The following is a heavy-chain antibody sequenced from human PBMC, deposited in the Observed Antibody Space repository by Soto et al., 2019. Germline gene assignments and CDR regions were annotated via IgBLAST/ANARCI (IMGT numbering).Heavy chain of an antibody. V-gene: IGHV3-48*02. Sequence: EVQLVESGGGLVQPGGSLRLSCKASGFTFSSYGMNWVRQAPGKGLEWVSYISSSSGSIYFADSVKARFTISRDNAENSLYLQMTSLRDEDTAVYYCASRSPYGGNYFPYWGQGTLVTVSS. CDR1: GFTFSSYG. D-gene: IGHD3-16*01. CDR3: ASRSPYGGNYFPY. CDR2: ISSSSGSI. J-gene: IGHJ4*02.